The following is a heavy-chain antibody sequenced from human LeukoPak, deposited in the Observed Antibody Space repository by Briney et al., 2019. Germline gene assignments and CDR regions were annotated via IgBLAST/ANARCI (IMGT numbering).Heavy chain of an antibody. V-gene: IGHV3-33*05. CDR1: GFTFSSYG. CDR2: IAYDGSNT. D-gene: IGHD3-10*01. J-gene: IGHJ6*03. Sequence: GGSLRLSCAASGFTFSSYGMHWVRQAPGKGLEWVAVIAYDGSNTYYADSVKGRFTISRDNSKNTLYLQMNSLRAEDTAVYYCARGGVYGSGSYYSPYSCYYYMLVR. CDR3: ARGGVYGSGSYYSPYSCYYYMLV.